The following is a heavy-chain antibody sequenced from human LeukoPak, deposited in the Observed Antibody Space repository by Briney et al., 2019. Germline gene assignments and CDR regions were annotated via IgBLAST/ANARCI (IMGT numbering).Heavy chain of an antibody. CDR2: ISGSGGST. Sequence: PGGSLRLSCAASGFTFGNYAMGWVRQAPGKGLEWVSTISGSGGSTYYADSVKGRFTISRDNSKNTLYLQMNSLRAEDTAVYYCAKEGVMPYDFWSGITYYYYGMDVWGQGTTVTVSS. D-gene: IGHD3-3*01. CDR3: AKEGVMPYDFWSGITYYYYGMDV. V-gene: IGHV3-23*01. CDR1: GFTFGNYA. J-gene: IGHJ6*02.